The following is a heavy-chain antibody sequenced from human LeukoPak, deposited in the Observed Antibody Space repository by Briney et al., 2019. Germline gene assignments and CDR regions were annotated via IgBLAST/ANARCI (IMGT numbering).Heavy chain of an antibody. CDR2: INHSGST. D-gene: IGHD1-1*01. J-gene: IGHJ6*02. V-gene: IGHV4-34*01. Sequence: SETLSLTCAVYGGSFSGYYWSWIRQPPGKGLEWIGEINHSGSTNYNPSLKSRVTISVDTSKSQFSLKLGSVTAADTAVYYCAAGRKQLIHPQKYYYYYGMDVWGQGTTVTVSS. CDR1: GGSFSGYY. CDR3: AAGRKQLIHPQKYYYYYGMDV.